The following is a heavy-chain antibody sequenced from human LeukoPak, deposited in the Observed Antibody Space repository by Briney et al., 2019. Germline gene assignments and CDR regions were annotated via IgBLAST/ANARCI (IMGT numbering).Heavy chain of an antibody. CDR1: GFTFSSYA. CDR3: ARDSRDY. CDR2: ISYDGSNK. V-gene: IGHV3-30-3*01. Sequence: GRSLRLSCAASGFTFSSYAMHWVRQAPGKGLEWVAVISYDGSNKYYADSVKGRFTISRDNSKNTLYLQMNSLRAEDTAVYYCARDSRDYWGQGTLVTVS. J-gene: IGHJ4*02.